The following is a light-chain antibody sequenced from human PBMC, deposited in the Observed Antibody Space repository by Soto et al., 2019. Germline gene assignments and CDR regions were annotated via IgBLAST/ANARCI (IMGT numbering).Light chain of an antibody. CDR3: QQYNDWPLWT. CDR2: RTS. Sequence: DIVMTQSPATLSLSPGDRATLSCRASQGVSGNLAWYQQKPGQAPRLLIYRTSTRATGVPARFSGRGSGTEFTLTVSSLQSEDFAVYFCQQYNDWPLWTFGQGTKVDIK. J-gene: IGKJ1*01. V-gene: IGKV3-15*01. CDR1: QGVSGN.